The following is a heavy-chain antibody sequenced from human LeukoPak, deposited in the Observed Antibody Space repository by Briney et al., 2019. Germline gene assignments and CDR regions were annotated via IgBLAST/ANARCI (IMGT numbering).Heavy chain of an antibody. J-gene: IGHJ4*02. CDR2: INTDGSGI. V-gene: IGHV3-74*01. D-gene: IGHD5-18*01. Sequence: PGGPLRLSCAASGFTFSSYWMHWVRQTPGKGLVWVSRINTDGSGITYADSVKGRFTISRDNAKNTLYLQMNSLRAEDTAVYYCARVGYNYGYDYWGQGTLVTVSS. CDR3: ARVGYNYGYDY. CDR1: GFTFSSYW.